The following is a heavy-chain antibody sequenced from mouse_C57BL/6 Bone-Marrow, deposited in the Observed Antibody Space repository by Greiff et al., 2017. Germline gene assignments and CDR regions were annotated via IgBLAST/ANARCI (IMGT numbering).Heavy chain of an antibody. D-gene: IGHD1-1*01. CDR2: ISSGSSTI. Sequence: EVKLVESGGGLVKPGGSLKLSCAASGFTFSDYGMHWVRQAPEKGLEWVAYISSGSSTIYYADTVKGRFTISRDNAKNTLFLQMTSLGSEDTAMYYCARPGYGSPDYWGQGTSVTVSS. V-gene: IGHV5-17*01. CDR3: ARPGYGSPDY. J-gene: IGHJ4*01. CDR1: GFTFSDYG.